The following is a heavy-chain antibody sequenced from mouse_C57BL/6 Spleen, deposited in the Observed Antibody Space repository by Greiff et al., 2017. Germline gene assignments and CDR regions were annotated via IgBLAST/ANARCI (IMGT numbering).Heavy chain of an antibody. CDR3: VRHPGSYAMDY. Sequence: EVNVVESGGGLVQPKGSLKLSCAASGFSFNTYAMNWVRQAPGKGLEWVARIRSKSNNYATYYADSVKDRFTISRDDSESMLYLQMNNLKTEDTAMYYCVRHPGSYAMDYWGQGTSVTVSS. CDR1: GFSFNTYA. CDR2: IRSKSNNYAT. V-gene: IGHV10-1*01. D-gene: IGHD4-1*01. J-gene: IGHJ4*01.